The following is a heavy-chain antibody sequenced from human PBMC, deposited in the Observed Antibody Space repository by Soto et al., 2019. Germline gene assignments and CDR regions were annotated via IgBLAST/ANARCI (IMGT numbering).Heavy chain of an antibody. J-gene: IGHJ4*01. CDR3: AREMSYYFDS. V-gene: IGHV4-30-2*01. CDR2: IYHSGAT. Sequence: QVQLQESGSGLVKPSQTLVLTCTVSGDSISRDGYSWSWLRQPPGKGLEWIGNIYHSGATYYNPSLKSRVTTSVDKSKNQFSLRLASVTAADTAVYYCAREMSYYFDSWGHGTLVTVSS. CDR1: GDSISRDGYS.